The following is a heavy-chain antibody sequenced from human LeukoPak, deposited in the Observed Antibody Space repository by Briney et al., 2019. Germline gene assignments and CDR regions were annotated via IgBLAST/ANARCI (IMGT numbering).Heavy chain of an antibody. J-gene: IGHJ3*01. V-gene: IGHV3-7*01. CDR2: ITQDGSEK. Sequence: PGGSLRLSCAASEFTFSSHQVSWVRQAPGKGLEWVAKITQDGSEKYYMDSVKGRFIISRDNGKNSPYLQMNSLRVEDTAVYYCARDWRQDNAFDLWGQGTMVTVSS. CDR1: EFTFSSHQ. CDR3: ARDWRQDNAFDL. D-gene: IGHD2-15*01.